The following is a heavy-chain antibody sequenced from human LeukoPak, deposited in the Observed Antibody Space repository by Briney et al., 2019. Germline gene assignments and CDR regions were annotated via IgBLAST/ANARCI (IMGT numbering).Heavy chain of an antibody. CDR3: ARRQFFAPY. V-gene: IGHV4-59*01. CDR2: IYYTGST. CDR1: GGSISSYY. Sequence: SETLSLTCAVSGGSISSYYWSWIRQPPGKGLEWIGYIYYTGSTKYNPSLKSRVTISVDTSKNQFSLKLSSVTAADTAVYYCARRQFFAPYWGQGTLVTVSS. J-gene: IGHJ4*02.